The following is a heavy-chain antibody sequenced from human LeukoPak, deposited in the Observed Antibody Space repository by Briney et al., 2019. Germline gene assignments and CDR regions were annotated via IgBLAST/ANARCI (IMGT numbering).Heavy chain of an antibody. Sequence: GGSLRLSCTASGFTFGDYAMSWFRQAPGKGLEWVGFIRSKAYGGTTEYAASVKGRFTISRDDSKSIAYPQMNSLKTEDTAVYYCTREAPSGWQSYWGQGTLVTVSS. D-gene: IGHD6-19*01. V-gene: IGHV3-49*03. J-gene: IGHJ4*02. CDR3: TREAPSGWQSY. CDR2: IRSKAYGGTT. CDR1: GFTFGDYA.